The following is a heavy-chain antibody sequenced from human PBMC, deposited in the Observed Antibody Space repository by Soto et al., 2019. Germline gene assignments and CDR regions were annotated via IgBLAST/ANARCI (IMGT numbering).Heavy chain of an antibody. CDR1: GGSISSGGYY. CDR3: ARDDGYCSGGSCYRAGFDP. V-gene: IGHV4-31*03. J-gene: IGHJ5*02. CDR2: IYYSGST. D-gene: IGHD2-15*01. Sequence: SETLSLTCTVSGGSISSGGYYWSWIRQHPGKGLEWIGYIYYSGSTYYNPSLKSRVTISVDTSKNQFSLKLSSVTAADTAVYYCARDDGYCSGGSCYRAGFDPWGQGTLVTVSS.